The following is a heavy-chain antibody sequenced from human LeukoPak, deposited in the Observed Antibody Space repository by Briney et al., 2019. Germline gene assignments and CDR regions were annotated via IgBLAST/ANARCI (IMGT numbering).Heavy chain of an antibody. CDR2: ISTSGTTM. Sequence: GGSLRLSCVTSGFSFSIYDMNWVRQAPGKGLEWVSYISTSGTTMHYADFVEGRFTISRDNARSSLYLQMNSLRAEDTAVYYCARGSFWGQGTLVTVSS. J-gene: IGHJ4*02. V-gene: IGHV3-48*03. CDR1: GFSFSIYD. CDR3: ARGSF.